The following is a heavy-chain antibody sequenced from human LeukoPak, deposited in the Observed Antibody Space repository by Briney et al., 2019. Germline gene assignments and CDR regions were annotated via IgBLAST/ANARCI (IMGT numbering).Heavy chain of an antibody. J-gene: IGHJ4*02. CDR1: GGSFSGYY. CDR2: INHSGST. CDR3: ARVLYSGYETDY. Sequence: PSETLSLTCAVYGGSFSGYYWSWIRQTPGKGLEWIGEINHSGSTNYNPSLKSRVTISVDTSKNQFSLKLSSVTAADTAVYYCARVLYSGYETDYWGQGTLVTVSS. D-gene: IGHD5-12*01. V-gene: IGHV4-34*01.